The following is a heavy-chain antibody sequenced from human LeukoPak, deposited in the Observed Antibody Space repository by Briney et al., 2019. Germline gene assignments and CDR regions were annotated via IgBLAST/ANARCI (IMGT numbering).Heavy chain of an antibody. CDR2: IYYIGNT. Sequence: PSETLSLTCTVSSGSITNYYWSWIRQPPGKGLEWVGFIYYIGNTNYNPSLKSRVTISVDTSKSQFSLKLSSVTAADTAVYYCARGSDYSKSPHFDYWGQGTLVTVSS. V-gene: IGHV4-59*01. CDR3: ARGSDYSKSPHFDY. CDR1: SGSITNYY. D-gene: IGHD4-11*01. J-gene: IGHJ4*02.